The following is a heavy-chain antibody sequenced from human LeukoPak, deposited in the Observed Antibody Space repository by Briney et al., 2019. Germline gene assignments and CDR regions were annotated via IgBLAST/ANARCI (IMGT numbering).Heavy chain of an antibody. CDR3: TRSSMSTAQRFAMDY. Sequence: PSETLSLTCTVSGGSIRSYSWSWIRQPPGKGLELVGYVYDNGGTSYITSLKSRVSISVDTSKNQFSLRLNSVTAADTAVYYCTRSSMSTAQRFAMDYWGQGTLVTVSS. D-gene: IGHD6-13*01. V-gene: IGHV4-59*01. CDR1: GGSIRSYS. CDR2: VYDNGGT. J-gene: IGHJ4*02.